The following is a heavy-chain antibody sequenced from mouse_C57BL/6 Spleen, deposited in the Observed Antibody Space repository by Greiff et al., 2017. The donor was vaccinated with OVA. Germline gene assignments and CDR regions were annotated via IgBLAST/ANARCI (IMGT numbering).Heavy chain of an antibody. CDR2: IDPSDSYT. CDR1: GYTFTSYW. CDR3: SRSWDYYGSSLFAY. J-gene: IGHJ3*01. D-gene: IGHD1-1*01. V-gene: IGHV1-50*01. Sequence: QVQLQQPGAELVKPGASVKLSCKASGYTFTSYWMQWVKQRPGQGLEWIGEIDPSDSYTNYNQKFKGKATLTVDTSSSTAYMQLSCLTSVDSAVYYCSRSWDYYGSSLFAYWGQGTLVTVSA.